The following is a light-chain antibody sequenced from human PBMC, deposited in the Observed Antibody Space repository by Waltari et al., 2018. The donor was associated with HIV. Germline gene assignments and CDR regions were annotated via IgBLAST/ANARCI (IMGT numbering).Light chain of an antibody. CDR2: KAS. V-gene: IGKV1-5*03. CDR3: QHYNGYSQT. CDR1: QSISSW. Sequence: DFQMTQSPSTLSASVGDRVTITCRASQSISSWLAWYQQKPGKAPKLLIYKASSLESGVPSSFSGSGSGTEFTLTISSLQADDFATYYCQHYNGYSQTFGQGTKVEIK. J-gene: IGKJ1*01.